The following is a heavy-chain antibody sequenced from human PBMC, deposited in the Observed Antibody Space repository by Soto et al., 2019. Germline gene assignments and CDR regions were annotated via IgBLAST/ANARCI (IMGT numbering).Heavy chain of an antibody. CDR2: IIPIFGTA. Sequence: QVQLVQSGAEVKKPGSSVKVACKASGGTFSSYAISWVRQAPGQGLEWMGGIIPIFGTANYAQKFQGRVTITADDSTSTDYMELSSLRSEDTAVYYCARDTDSSAKWFDPWGQGTLVTVSS. CDR3: ARDTDSSAKWFDP. CDR1: GGTFSSYA. D-gene: IGHD6-25*01. V-gene: IGHV1-69*01. J-gene: IGHJ5*02.